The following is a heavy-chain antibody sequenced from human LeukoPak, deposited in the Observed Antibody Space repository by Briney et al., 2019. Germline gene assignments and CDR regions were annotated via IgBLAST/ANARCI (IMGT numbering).Heavy chain of an antibody. J-gene: IGHJ6*03. CDR2: IRSDESDK. V-gene: IGHV3-30*02. D-gene: IGHD1-26*01. CDR3: AKDQTGGSYLTYYYYYMDV. CDR1: GFTFNNYG. Sequence: GGSLRLSCETSGFTFNNYGMHWVRLLPGKGLEWVAFIRSDESDKYYADSVKGRFTIARDNFMNTLYLQMNSLRPEDTAVYYCAKDQTGGSYLTYYYYYMDVWGKGTTVTVSS.